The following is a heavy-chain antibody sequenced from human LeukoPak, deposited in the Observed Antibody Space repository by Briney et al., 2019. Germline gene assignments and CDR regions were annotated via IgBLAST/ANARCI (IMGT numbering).Heavy chain of an antibody. Sequence: PSETLSLTCTVSGGSISSGGCYWGWIRQPPGRGLEWIGNIYYSGSTYYNPSLKSRVTISVDTSKNQFSLKLSSVTAADTAVYYCATAVIARSWIQRASFDYWGQGTLVTVSS. J-gene: IGHJ4*02. V-gene: IGHV4-39*07. CDR3: ATAVIARSWIQRASFDY. D-gene: IGHD2-15*01. CDR1: GGSISSGGCY. CDR2: IYYSGST.